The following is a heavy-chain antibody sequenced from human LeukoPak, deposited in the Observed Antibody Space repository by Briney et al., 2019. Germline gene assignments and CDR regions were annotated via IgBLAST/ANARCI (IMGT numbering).Heavy chain of an antibody. J-gene: IGHJ6*02. V-gene: IGHV1-8*01. CDR2: MNPNRGNT. CDR1: GYTFTSYD. Sequence: ASVKVSCKASGYTFTSYDINWVRQATGQGLEWMGWMNPNRGNTGYTQKFQGRVTMTRNTSISTAYMELSSLRSEDTAVYYCARQHIAAADYYYGMDVWGQGTTVTVSS. D-gene: IGHD6-13*01. CDR3: ARQHIAAADYYYGMDV.